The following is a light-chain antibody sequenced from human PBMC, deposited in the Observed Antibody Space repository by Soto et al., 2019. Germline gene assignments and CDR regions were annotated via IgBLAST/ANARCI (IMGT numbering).Light chain of an antibody. CDR1: QGISSY. CDR3: QQYYSYPSCT. J-gene: IGKJ2*02. V-gene: IGKV1-8*01. Sequence: AIRMTQSPSSFSASTGDRVTITCRASQGISSYLAWYQQKPGEAPKLLIYAASTLQSGVPSRFSGSGSGTDFTLTISCLQSEDFATYYCQQYYSYPSCTFGQGTKLEIK. CDR2: AAS.